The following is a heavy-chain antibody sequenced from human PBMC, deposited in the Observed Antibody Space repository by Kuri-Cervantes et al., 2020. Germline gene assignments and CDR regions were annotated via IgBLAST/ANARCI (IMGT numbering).Heavy chain of an antibody. D-gene: IGHD4-17*01. J-gene: IGHJ4*02. CDR2: ISSSSSYI. Sequence: ESLKISCAASGFTFRSYSINWVRQAPGKGLEWVSAISSSSSYIYYADSVKGRFTISRDNAKNSLYLQMNSLRAEDTAVYYCARVEPRYGDFFDYWGQGTLVTVSS. CDR1: GFTFRSYS. V-gene: IGHV3-21*01. CDR3: ARVEPRYGDFFDY.